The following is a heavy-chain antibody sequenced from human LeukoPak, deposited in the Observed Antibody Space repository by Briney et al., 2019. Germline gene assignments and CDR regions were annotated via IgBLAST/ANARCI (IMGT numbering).Heavy chain of an antibody. Sequence: KPSETLSLTCAVSGGSISSSNWWTWVRQPPGKGLEWIGEISHSGSTNYNPSLKSRVTISVDTSKNQFSLKLSSVTAADTAVYYCARVVRYDYVWGSYRGNWFDPWGQGTLVTVSS. V-gene: IGHV4-4*02. J-gene: IGHJ5*02. CDR1: GGSISSSNW. D-gene: IGHD3-16*02. CDR2: ISHSGST. CDR3: ARVVRYDYVWGSYRGNWFDP.